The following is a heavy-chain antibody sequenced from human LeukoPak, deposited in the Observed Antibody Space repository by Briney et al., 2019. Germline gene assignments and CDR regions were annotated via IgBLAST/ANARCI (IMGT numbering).Heavy chain of an antibody. V-gene: IGHV4-39*01. D-gene: IGHD1-26*01. J-gene: IGHJ4*02. Sequence: SETLSLTCSVSGASISGGTYYWGWIRQPPGKGLEWTGSIYYTGSTYDNPFLKSRVTVSVDTSKNQFSLKLSSVTAADTAVYYCARRGGSGRAFDYWGQGTLVTVSS. CDR2: IYYTGST. CDR3: ARRGGSGRAFDY. CDR1: GASISGGTYY.